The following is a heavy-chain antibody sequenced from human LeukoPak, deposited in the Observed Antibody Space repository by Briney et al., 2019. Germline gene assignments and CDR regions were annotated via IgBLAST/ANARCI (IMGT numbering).Heavy chain of an antibody. D-gene: IGHD1-26*01. Sequence: PSETLSLTCAVSGYSFSSGYYWGWIRQPPGKGLEWIGSNYESGSSYYNPSLKSRVTVSADTSKSQFSLKLNSVTAADTAVYYCARDRVGGSYNDAFDIWGQGTMVTVSS. CDR1: GYSFSSGYY. V-gene: IGHV4-38-2*02. CDR2: NYESGSS. CDR3: ARDRVGGSYNDAFDI. J-gene: IGHJ3*02.